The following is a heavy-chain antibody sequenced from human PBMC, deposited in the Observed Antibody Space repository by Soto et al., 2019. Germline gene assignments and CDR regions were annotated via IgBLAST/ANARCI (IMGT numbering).Heavy chain of an antibody. CDR3: AREIMPLTNDWYFDL. V-gene: IGHV4-30-4*01. Sequence: SETLSLTCTVSSSSSTGGVHSWSSSRHPPGKGLEWIGHIFDSGSTYYNPSLKSRLTISVDTSKNQFSLRLSSVTAADTAVYYCAREIMPLTNDWYFDLWGRGTLVTVSS. J-gene: IGHJ2*01. CDR2: IFDSGST. CDR1: SSSSTGGVHS. D-gene: IGHD2-8*01.